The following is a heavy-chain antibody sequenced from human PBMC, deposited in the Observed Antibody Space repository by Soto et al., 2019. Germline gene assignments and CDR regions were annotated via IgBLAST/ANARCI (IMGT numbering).Heavy chain of an antibody. Sequence: PGASLTISCKASGYDFSTHWIGWVRHMPGKGLKWMAIIYPSDSDTKYSPSFQGHVTISVDKSISTAYLQWSGLQASASANYSCARRFTEAGCCDSCDYWGPGTLVTGPS. D-gene: IGHD2-2*01. CDR3: ARRFTEAGCCDSCDY. CDR2: IYPSDSDT. J-gene: IGHJ4*02. CDR1: GYDFSTHW. V-gene: IGHV5-51*01.